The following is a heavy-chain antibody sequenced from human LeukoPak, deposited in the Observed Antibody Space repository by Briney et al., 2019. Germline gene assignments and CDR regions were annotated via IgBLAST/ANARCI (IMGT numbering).Heavy chain of an antibody. CDR2: ISSSSSYI. CDR3: ARESRGYSYGSFDY. D-gene: IGHD5-18*01. J-gene: IGHJ4*02. Sequence: PGGSLGLSCAASGFTFSSYSMNWVRQAPGKGLEWVSSISSSSSYIYYADSVKGRFTISRDNAKNSLYPQMNSLRAEDTAVYYCARESRGYSYGSFDYWGQGTLVTVSS. V-gene: IGHV3-21*01. CDR1: GFTFSSYS.